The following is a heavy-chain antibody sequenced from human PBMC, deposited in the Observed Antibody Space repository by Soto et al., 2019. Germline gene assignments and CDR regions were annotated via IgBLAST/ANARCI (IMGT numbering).Heavy chain of an antibody. CDR1: GFTFTSYG. CDR3: AKSGTAQGIYSYYGMDV. D-gene: IGHD6-25*01. J-gene: IGHJ6*02. CDR2: ISYDGSNK. Sequence: QVQLVESGGGVVQPGRSLRLSCAASGFTFTSYGIHWVRQAPGKGLEWVAVISYDGSNKYYADSVKGRFSISRDNSKYTLFLQMNSLRAEDTAVYYCAKSGTAQGIYSYYGMDVWGQGTTVTVSS. V-gene: IGHV3-30*18.